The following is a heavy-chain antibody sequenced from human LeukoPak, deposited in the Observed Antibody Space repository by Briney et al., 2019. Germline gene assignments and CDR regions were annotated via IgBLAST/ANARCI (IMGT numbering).Heavy chain of an antibody. CDR3: ATGNYYDSRGYYTFGY. J-gene: IGHJ1*01. D-gene: IGHD3-22*01. CDR1: GFTFSKYW. Sequence: GGSLRLSCAASGFTFSKYWMHWVRQVPGKGLVWVSLINGDGSTTNYADFVKGRFTISRDNAKNTLSLQVNSLRAEDTAVYYCATGNYYDSRGYYTFGYWGQGTLVTVSS. V-gene: IGHV3-74*01. CDR2: INGDGSTT.